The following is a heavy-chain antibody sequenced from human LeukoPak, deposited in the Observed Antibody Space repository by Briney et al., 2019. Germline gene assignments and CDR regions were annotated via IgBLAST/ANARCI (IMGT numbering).Heavy chain of an antibody. Sequence: SETLSLTCAVYSGSFSGYYWSWIRQPPGKGLEWVGEINHSGSTNYNPSLKSRVTISVDTSKNQFSLKLSSVTAADTAVYYCAREAWRNALNYWGQGTLVTVSS. CDR3: AREAWRNALNY. V-gene: IGHV4-34*01. CDR2: INHSGST. J-gene: IGHJ4*02. D-gene: IGHD5-12*01. CDR1: SGSFSGYY.